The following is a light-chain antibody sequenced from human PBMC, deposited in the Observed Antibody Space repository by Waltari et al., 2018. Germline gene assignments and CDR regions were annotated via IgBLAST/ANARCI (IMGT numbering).Light chain of an antibody. Sequence: DIQMTQSPSTLSASLGDRVTITCRASQSISNWLAWYQQKPGKAPNLLIYQAASLESGVPSRFSGSGSGTEFTRTISGLQPGEFSTYYCQQYNTYVTFGPGTKVDIE. CDR1: QSISNW. J-gene: IGKJ3*01. V-gene: IGKV1-5*03. CDR2: QAA. CDR3: QQYNTYVT.